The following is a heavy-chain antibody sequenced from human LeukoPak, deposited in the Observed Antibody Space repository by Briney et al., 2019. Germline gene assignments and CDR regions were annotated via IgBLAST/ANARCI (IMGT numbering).Heavy chain of an antibody. CDR1: GGSISSYY. V-gene: IGHV4-39*01. D-gene: IGHD2-15*01. Sequence: PSETLSLTCTVSGGSISSYYWSWIRQPPGKGLEWIGSIYYSGSTYYNPSLKSRVTISVDTSKNQFSLKLSSVTAADTAVYYCARFDYSPYYYYMDVWGKGTTVTVSS. CDR3: ARFDYSPYYYYMDV. CDR2: IYYSGST. J-gene: IGHJ6*03.